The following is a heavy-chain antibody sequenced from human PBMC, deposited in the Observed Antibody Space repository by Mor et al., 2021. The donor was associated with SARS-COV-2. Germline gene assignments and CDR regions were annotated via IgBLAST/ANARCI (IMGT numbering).Heavy chain of an antibody. Sequence: TISRDNSKNTLYLQMNSLRAEDTAVYYCAKVAVAVAGTDYWGQGTLVTVSS. J-gene: IGHJ4*02. V-gene: IGHV3-23*01. D-gene: IGHD6-19*01. CDR3: AKVAVAVAGTDY.